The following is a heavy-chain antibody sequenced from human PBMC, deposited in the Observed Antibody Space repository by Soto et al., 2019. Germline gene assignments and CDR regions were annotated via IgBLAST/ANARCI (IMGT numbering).Heavy chain of an antibody. D-gene: IGHD2-15*01. J-gene: IGHJ4*02. CDR1: GFIFSNAW. CDR3: ATGGYHFDY. Sequence: VQLVESGGGVVQPGGSLRLSCEGSGFIFSNAWMNWVRQAPGKGLEWVGRIKSEPNGGTTDYAAPVKGRFTVSRDDSKRTVYLQMNSLKAEDTAVYYCATGGYHFDYWGQGTLVTVSS. V-gene: IGHV3-15*01. CDR2: IKSEPNGGTT.